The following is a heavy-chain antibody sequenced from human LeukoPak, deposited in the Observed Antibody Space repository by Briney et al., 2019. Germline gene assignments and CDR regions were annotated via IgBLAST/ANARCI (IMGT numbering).Heavy chain of an antibody. CDR2: INHSGST. Sequence: PSETLSLTCAVYGGSFSGYYWSWIRQPPGKGLEWIGEINHSGSTNYNPSLKSRVTISVDTSKNQFSLKLSSVTAADTAVYYCARWGYGDYGLYYFDYWGQGTLVTVSS. V-gene: IGHV4-34*01. D-gene: IGHD4-17*01. J-gene: IGHJ4*02. CDR1: GGSFSGYY. CDR3: ARWGYGDYGLYYFDY.